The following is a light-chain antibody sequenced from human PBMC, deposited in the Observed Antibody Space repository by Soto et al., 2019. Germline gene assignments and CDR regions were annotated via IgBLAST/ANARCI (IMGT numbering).Light chain of an antibody. V-gene: IGLV2-8*01. Sequence: QSALTQPPSASGSPGQSVTISCTGTSSDVGGDNYVSWYQQHPGKAPKFMIYEVTKRPSGVPDRFSGSKSGNTASLTVSGLQVEDEADYYCSSLKVFGGGTKLTVL. CDR2: EVT. J-gene: IGLJ2*01. CDR1: SSDVGGDNY. CDR3: SSLKV.